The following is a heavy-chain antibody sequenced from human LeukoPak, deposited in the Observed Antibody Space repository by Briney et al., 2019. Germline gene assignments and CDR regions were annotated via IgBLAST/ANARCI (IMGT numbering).Heavy chain of an antibody. CDR2: ISWNSGSI. J-gene: IGHJ4*02. V-gene: IGHV3-9*01. CDR3: TGESGDY. Sequence: GRSQRLSCAASGFTFDDYAMHWVRQAPGKGLEWVSGISWNSGSIGYADSVKGRFTISRDNAKNSLYLQMNSLRAEDTALYYCTGESGDYWGQGTLVTVSS. CDR1: GFTFDDYA. D-gene: IGHD3-10*01.